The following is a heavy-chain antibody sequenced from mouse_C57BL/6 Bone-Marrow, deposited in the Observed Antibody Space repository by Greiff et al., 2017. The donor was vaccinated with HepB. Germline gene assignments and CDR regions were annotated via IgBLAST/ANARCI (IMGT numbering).Heavy chain of an antibody. J-gene: IGHJ4*01. Sequence: ESGAELVRPGASVKMPCKASGYTFTSYNMHWVKQTPRQGLEWIGAIYPGNGDTSYNQKFKGKATLTVDKSSSTAYMQLSRLTSEDSAVYFCAREGAYYSNYLYYYAMDYWGQGTSVTVSS. CDR1: GYTFTSYN. V-gene: IGHV1-12*01. D-gene: IGHD2-5*01. CDR3: AREGAYYSNYLYYYAMDY. CDR2: IYPGNGDT.